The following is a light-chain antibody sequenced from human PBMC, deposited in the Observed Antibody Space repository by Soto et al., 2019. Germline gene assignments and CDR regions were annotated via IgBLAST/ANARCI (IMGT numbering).Light chain of an antibody. CDR3: QHLNAFPLT. V-gene: IGKV1-9*01. CDR1: QAINSY. Sequence: IQLTQSPSSLSASVGDRVTITCRASQAINSYLAWYQQEPGKAPKRLIYGGSTWQSGVPSRFSGCGSGTDFTLTISSLQSEDFATYYCQHLNAFPLTFGGGTKVEI. CDR2: GGS. J-gene: IGKJ4*01.